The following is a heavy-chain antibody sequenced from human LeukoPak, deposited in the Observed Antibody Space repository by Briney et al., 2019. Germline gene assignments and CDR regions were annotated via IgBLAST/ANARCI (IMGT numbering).Heavy chain of an antibody. CDR3: ARDYYDFWSGYYTYYYYYYMDV. J-gene: IGHJ6*03. V-gene: IGHV3-7*01. CDR2: IKQDGSEK. CDR1: GFTFSSYW. D-gene: IGHD3-3*01. Sequence: PGGSLRLSCAASGFTFSSYWMSWVRKAPGKGLEWVANIKQDGSEKYYVDSVKGRFTISRDNAKNSLYLQMNSLRAEDTAVYYCARDYYDFWSGYYTYYYYYYMDVWGKGTTVTVSS.